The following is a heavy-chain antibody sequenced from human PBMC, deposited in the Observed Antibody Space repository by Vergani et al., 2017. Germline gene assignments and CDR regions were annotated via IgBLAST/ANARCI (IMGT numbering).Heavy chain of an antibody. Sequence: QVQLAESGGGRVQPGRSLRLSCAASGFSFSSHAIHWVRQAPGKGLEWVAVISNDGSKKYYADSVKGRFTISRDNSKNTLDLQMNSLRTQDTAVYYCARGGLVGATMEPFDYWGQGTLVTVSS. CDR1: GFSFSSHA. D-gene: IGHD1-26*01. V-gene: IGHV3-30*03. J-gene: IGHJ4*02. CDR3: ARGGLVGATMEPFDY. CDR2: ISNDGSKK.